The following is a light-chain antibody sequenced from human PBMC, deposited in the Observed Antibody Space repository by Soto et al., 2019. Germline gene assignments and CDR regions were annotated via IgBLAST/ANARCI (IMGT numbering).Light chain of an antibody. J-gene: IGKJ4*01. CDR2: DAS. Sequence: DIQMTQSPSSLSASVGDRVTITCQASQDIRNYLNWYQQKPGKAPNLLIYDASNLRAGVPSRFSGSGSGTEFTITISSLQPEDIATYYCQRYDPLPPLSFGGGTKVEIK. CDR3: QRYDPLPPLS. V-gene: IGKV1-33*01. CDR1: QDIRNY.